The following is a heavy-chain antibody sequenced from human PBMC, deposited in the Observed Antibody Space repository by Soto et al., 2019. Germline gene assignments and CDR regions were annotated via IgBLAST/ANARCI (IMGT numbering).Heavy chain of an antibody. Sequence: PGESLKISCKGSGYRFTSHWISWLRQMPGKGLEWMGRTDPSDSFTQYNPSFQGHVTISGDKSLSTAYLQWSSLKASGTAIYYCARGEGITTFGVYGFDVWGQGASVTVSS. V-gene: IGHV5-10-1*01. CDR2: TDPSDSFT. CDR1: GYRFTSHW. CDR3: ARGEGITTFGVYGFDV. D-gene: IGHD3-3*01. J-gene: IGHJ6*02.